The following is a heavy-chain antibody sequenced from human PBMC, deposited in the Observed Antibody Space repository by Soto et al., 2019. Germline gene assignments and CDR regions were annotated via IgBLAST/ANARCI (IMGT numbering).Heavy chain of an antibody. D-gene: IGHD6-6*01. Sequence: GGSLRLSCAASGFTFSNYALHWVRQAPGKGLEWVALISYDGSNKYYADSVKGRFTISRDNSKNTLYLQMNSLRAEDTAVYYCALDFSSSSLAFDYWGQGTLVTVSS. V-gene: IGHV3-30-3*01. CDR2: ISYDGSNK. J-gene: IGHJ4*02. CDR1: GFTFSNYA. CDR3: ALDFSSSSLAFDY.